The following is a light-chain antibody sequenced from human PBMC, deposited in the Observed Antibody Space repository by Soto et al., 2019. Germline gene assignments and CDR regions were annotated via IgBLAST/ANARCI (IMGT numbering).Light chain of an antibody. CDR3: LLHYCAVPPV. V-gene: IGLV7-43*01. J-gene: IGLJ3*02. Sequence: QAVVTQEPALTVSPGGKVTLTCASSTGTVTSGYYPNWFQEKPGQAPRSLIYSTSNRHSWTPARFSGSLLGGKAALTLSGVQREDESDYYCLLHYCAVPPVFGGGTKLTVL. CDR1: TGTVTSGYY. CDR2: STS.